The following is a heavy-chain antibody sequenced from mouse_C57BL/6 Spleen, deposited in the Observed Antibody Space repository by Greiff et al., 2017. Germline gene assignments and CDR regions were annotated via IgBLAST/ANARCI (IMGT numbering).Heavy chain of an antibody. CDR3: KPTLYAMDY. CDR2: IRLKSDNYAT. J-gene: IGHJ4*01. D-gene: IGHD6-1*01. V-gene: IGHV6-3*01. Sequence: EVQLVESGGGLVQPGGSMKLSCVASGFTFSNYWMNWVRQSPEKGLEWVAQIRLKSDNYATHYAESVKGRFTISRDDSKSSVYLQMNNLRAEDTGIYYCKPTLYAMDYWGQGTSVTVSS. CDR1: GFTFSNYW.